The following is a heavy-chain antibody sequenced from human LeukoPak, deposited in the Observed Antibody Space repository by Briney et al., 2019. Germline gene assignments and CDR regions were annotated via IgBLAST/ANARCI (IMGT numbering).Heavy chain of an antibody. CDR2: IYHSGST. J-gene: IGHJ4*02. D-gene: IGHD6-13*01. CDR1: GGSISSGGYY. V-gene: IGHV4-30-2*01. Sequence: ASQTLSLTCTVSGGSISSGGYYWSWIRQPPGEGLEWIGYIYHSGSTYYNPSLKSRVTISVDRSKNQFSLKLSSVTAADTAVYYCARSSVAYSSSWDPFDYWGQGTLVTVSS. CDR3: ARSSVAYSSSWDPFDY.